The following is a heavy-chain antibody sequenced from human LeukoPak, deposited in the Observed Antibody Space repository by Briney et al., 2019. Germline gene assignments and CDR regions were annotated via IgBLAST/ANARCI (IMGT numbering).Heavy chain of an antibody. V-gene: IGHV3-21*01. J-gene: IGHJ4*02. D-gene: IGHD3-3*01. CDR3: ARDQSSFWSGYYHNYFDY. CDR2: ISSSSSYI. Sequence: GGSLRLSCAASGFTFSSYSMNWVRQAPGKGLEWVSSISSSSSYIYYADSVKGRFTISRDNAKNSLYLQMNSLRAEDTAVYYCARDQSSFWSGYYHNYFDYWGQGTRVTVSS. CDR1: GFTFSSYS.